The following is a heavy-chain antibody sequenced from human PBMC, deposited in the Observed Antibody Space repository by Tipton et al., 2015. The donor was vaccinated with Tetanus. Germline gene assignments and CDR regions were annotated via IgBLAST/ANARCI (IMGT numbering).Heavy chain of an antibody. CDR1: GYNFPTYW. V-gene: IGHV5-10-1*01. CDR3: ARLPRRFYGSGGPYFYHYAKDV. Sequence: QLVQSGAEVKKPGESLRISCKGSGYNFPTYWITWVRQMSGKGPEWMGRTDPSDSSTDYSTTFQGHVTLSTDKSISTAYLQRSSLKASDTAMYFCARLPRRFYGSGGPYFYHYAKDVWAQGTLVTVS. D-gene: IGHD3-10*01. J-gene: IGHJ6*02. CDR2: TDPSDSST.